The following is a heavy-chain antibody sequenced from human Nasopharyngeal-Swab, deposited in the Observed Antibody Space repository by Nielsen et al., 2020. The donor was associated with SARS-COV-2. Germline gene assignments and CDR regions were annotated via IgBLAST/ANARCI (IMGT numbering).Heavy chain of an antibody. V-gene: IGHV3-30-3*01. D-gene: IGHD3-10*01. CDR1: GLTFSSFA. CDR3: AVFDLALWFGDLLLGKDLGMDV. Sequence: GESLRLSCTASGLTFSSFAMHWVRQAPGKGLEWVALISYDGSNRYYADSVKDRFTISRDNFKSTLYLHLSSLRTEDTATYYCAVFDLALWFGDLLLGKDLGMDVWGQGTTVTVSS. J-gene: IGHJ6*02. CDR2: ISYDGSNR.